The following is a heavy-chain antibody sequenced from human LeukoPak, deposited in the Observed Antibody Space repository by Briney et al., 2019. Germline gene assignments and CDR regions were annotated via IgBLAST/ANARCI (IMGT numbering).Heavy chain of an antibody. Sequence: PSETLSLTCTVSGGSISSSSYYWGWIRQPPGKGLEWIGSIYYSGSTYYNPSLKSRVTISVDTSKNQFSLKLSSVTAADTAVYYCARGSNSYDPWGQGTLVTVSS. CDR3: ARGSNSYDP. V-gene: IGHV4-39*07. D-gene: IGHD5-18*01. CDR1: GGSISSSSYY. J-gene: IGHJ5*02. CDR2: IYYSGST.